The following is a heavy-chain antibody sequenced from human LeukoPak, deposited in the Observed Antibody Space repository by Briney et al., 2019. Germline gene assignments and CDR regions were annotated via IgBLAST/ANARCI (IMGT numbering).Heavy chain of an antibody. D-gene: IGHD6-6*01. CDR2: ISSSGSTI. CDR1: GFTFDDYG. V-gene: IGHV3-48*03. J-gene: IGHJ4*02. Sequence: GGSLRLSCAASGFTFDDYGMSWVRQAPGKGLEWVSYISSSGSTIYYADSVKGRFTISRDNAKNSLYLQMNSLRAEDTAVYYCARFYSISYYFDYWGQGTLVTVSS. CDR3: ARFYSISYYFDY.